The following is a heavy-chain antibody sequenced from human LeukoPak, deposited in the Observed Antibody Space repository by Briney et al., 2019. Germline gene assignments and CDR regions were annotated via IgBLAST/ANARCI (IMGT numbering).Heavy chain of an antibody. Sequence: GESLKISCKGSGYSFTSYWIGWVRQMPGKGLEWMGIIYPGDSDTRYSPSFQGQVTISADKSISTAYLQWSSLKASDTAMYYCARRLFQIDDYCSSTSCCSDAFDIWGQGTMVTVSS. CDR2: IYPGDSDT. D-gene: IGHD2-2*01. V-gene: IGHV5-51*01. CDR1: GYSFTSYW. J-gene: IGHJ3*02. CDR3: ARRLFQIDDYCSSTSCCSDAFDI.